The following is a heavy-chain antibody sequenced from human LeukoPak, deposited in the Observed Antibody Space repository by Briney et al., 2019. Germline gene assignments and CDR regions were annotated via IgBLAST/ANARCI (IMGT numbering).Heavy chain of an antibody. CDR2: INHSGST. CDR1: GGSFSGYY. J-gene: IGHJ4*02. V-gene: IGHV4-34*01. CDR3: ARLTMVRGVITGGFDY. D-gene: IGHD3-10*01. Sequence: SETLSLTCAVYGGSFSGYYWSWIRQPPGKGLEWIGEINHSGSTNYYPSLKSRVTISVDTSKNQFSLKLSSVTAADTAVYYCARLTMVRGVITGGFDYWGQGTLVTVSS.